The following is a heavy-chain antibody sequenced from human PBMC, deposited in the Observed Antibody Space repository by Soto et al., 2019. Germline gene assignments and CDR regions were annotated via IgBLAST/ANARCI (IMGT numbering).Heavy chain of an antibody. D-gene: IGHD5-12*01. V-gene: IGHV6-1*01. CDR3: ARDPMVATNVAFDI. J-gene: IGHJ3*02. CDR1: GDSVSSNSAA. Sequence: PSQTLSLTCAISGDSVSSNSAAWNWIRQSPSRGLEWLGRTYYRSKWYNDYAVSVKSRITINPDTSKNQFSLRLNSVTPEDTAVYYCARDPMVATNVAFDIWGQGTMVTVSS. CDR2: TYYRSKWYN.